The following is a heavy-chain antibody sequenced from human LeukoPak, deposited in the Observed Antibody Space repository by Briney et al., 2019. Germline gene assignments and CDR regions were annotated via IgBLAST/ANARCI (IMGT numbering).Heavy chain of an antibody. CDR3: ASVYRPDSYFYSYEMDV. J-gene: IGHJ6*02. V-gene: IGHV4-30-4*01. Sequence: PSETLSLTCTVSGGSINSGDYYWSWIRQPPGKGLECIGYIYYSGSTYYNPSLKSRVTISVDTFKNQFYLKLSSVTAADTAVYYCASVYRPDSYFYSYEMDVWGQGTTVTVSS. CDR1: GGSINSGDYY. CDR2: IYYSGST. D-gene: IGHD5/OR15-5a*01.